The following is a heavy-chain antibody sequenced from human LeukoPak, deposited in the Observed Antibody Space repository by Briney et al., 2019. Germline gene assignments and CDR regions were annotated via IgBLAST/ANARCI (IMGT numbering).Heavy chain of an antibody. Sequence: SQTLTLTCTVSGGSISSGSYYWSWIRQPAGKGLEWIGRISTSGTTNYNPSLKSRVTISVDTSKNQVSLKLTSVTAADTAVYYCARDRCSSTSCYANWFDPWGQGTLVTVSS. J-gene: IGHJ5*02. CDR2: ISTSGTT. CDR3: ARDRCSSTSCYANWFDP. D-gene: IGHD2-2*01. CDR1: GGSISSGSYY. V-gene: IGHV4-61*02.